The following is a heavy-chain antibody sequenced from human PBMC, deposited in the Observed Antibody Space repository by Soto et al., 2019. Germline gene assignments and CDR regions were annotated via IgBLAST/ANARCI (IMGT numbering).Heavy chain of an antibody. CDR3: SRGGSMGFGGGRYGMDV. CDR2: ISAYNGNT. CDR1: GYTFSSFG. V-gene: IGHV1-18*01. D-gene: IGHD3-10*01. J-gene: IGHJ6*02. Sequence: QVQLVQSGAEVKKPGASVKVSCKASGYTFSSFGINWVRQAPGQGLEWMGWISAYNGNTKYAQKLQGRVTTATDTTKRTANTALRSLKSHNSAENYFSRGGSMGFGGGRYGMDVWGQGTTVTVSS.